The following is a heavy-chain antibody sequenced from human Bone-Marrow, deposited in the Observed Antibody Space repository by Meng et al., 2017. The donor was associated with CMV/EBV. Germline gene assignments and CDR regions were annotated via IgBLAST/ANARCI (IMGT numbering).Heavy chain of an antibody. J-gene: IGHJ4*02. Sequence: GESLKISCPASGFTFSSYAMSWVRQAPGKGLEWVSAISGSGGSTYYADSVKGRFTISRDDSKNTLYLQMNSLKTEDTAVYYCTTEGSTRSLWGGYFDYWGQGTLVTVSS. CDR1: GFTFSSYA. V-gene: IGHV3-23*01. CDR2: ISGSGGST. CDR3: TTEGSTRSLWGGYFDY. D-gene: IGHD2-2*01.